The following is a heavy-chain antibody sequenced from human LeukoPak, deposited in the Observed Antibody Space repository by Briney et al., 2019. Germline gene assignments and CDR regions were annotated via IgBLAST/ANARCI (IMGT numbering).Heavy chain of an antibody. CDR1: GFPFSSYG. D-gene: IGHD3-16*01. CDR2: ISSSGSTI. Sequence: GTSLRLSCAASGFPFSSYGMNWVRQAPGKGLEWVSYISSSGSTIYYADSVQGRFTISRDNAKNSLYLQMSSLRAEDTAVYYCARNDYNFDYWGQGTLVTVSS. V-gene: IGHV3-48*04. CDR3: ARNDYNFDY. J-gene: IGHJ4*02.